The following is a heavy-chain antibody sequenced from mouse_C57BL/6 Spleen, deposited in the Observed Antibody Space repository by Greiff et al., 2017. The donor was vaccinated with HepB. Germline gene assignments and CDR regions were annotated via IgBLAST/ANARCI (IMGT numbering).Heavy chain of an antibody. CDR1: GYTFTDSN. Sequence: VKPGASVKMSCKASGYTFTDSNMHWVKQSHGKSLEWIGYINPNNGGTSYNQKFKGKATLTVNKSSSTAYMELRSLTSEDSAVYYCAGYYAMDYWGQGTSVTVSS. V-gene: IGHV1-22*01. CDR2: INPNNGGT. CDR3: AGYYAMDY. J-gene: IGHJ4*01.